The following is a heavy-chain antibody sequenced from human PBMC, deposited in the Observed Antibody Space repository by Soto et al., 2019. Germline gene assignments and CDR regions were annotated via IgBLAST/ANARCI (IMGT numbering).Heavy chain of an antibody. CDR1: GGSMRRSDYY. V-gene: IGHV4-31*03. CDR3: ARLESVTRSLGYFDY. J-gene: IGHJ4*02. D-gene: IGHD7-27*01. CDR2: IYYSGST. Sequence: PPETLRDTCTVSGGSMRRSDYYWCWVRQLPGRGLEWIAYIYYSGSTFYNPSLMSRLAISVDTSRNQFSLSLTSVTAADTAVYYCARLESVTRSLGYFDYWGQG.